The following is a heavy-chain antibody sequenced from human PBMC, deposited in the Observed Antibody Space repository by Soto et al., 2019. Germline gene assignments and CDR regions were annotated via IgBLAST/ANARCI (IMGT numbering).Heavy chain of an antibody. Sequence: QVQLQESGPGLVKPSQTLSLTCTVSGGSISSGGYYWSWIRQHPGKGLEWIGYIYYSGSTYYNTSLKSRVTIPVXTXKXXFSLKLSSVTAADTAVYYCARDFTDSSGPTLGMGVWGQGTTVTVSS. D-gene: IGHD6-19*01. J-gene: IGHJ6*02. CDR1: GGSISSGGYY. CDR2: IYYSGST. CDR3: ARDFTDSSGPTLGMGV. V-gene: IGHV4-31*03.